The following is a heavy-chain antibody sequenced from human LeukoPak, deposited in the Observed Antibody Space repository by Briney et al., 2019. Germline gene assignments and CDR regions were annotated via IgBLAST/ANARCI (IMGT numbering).Heavy chain of an antibody. CDR3: ARSVAAYLRGYYMDV. CDR2: ISAYNGNT. V-gene: IGHV1-18*01. Sequence: ASVKVSCKASGYTFTSYGISWVRQAPGQGLEWMGWISAYNGNTNYAQKLQGRVTMTTDTSTSTAYMELSSLRSEDTAVYYCARSVAAYLRGYYMDVWGKGTTVTVSS. D-gene: IGHD2-15*01. CDR1: GYTFTSYG. J-gene: IGHJ6*03.